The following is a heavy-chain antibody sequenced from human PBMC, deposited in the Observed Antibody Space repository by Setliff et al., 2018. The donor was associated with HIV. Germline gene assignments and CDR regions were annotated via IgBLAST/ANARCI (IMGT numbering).Heavy chain of an antibody. CDR3: ARNDAFDI. CDR1: GDSISRDFYY. J-gene: IGHJ3*02. Sequence: SETLSLTCTVSGDSISRDFYYWNWIRQPAGKGLEWIGHIYTNGRTHYNPSLKSRVTISMATSKNQFSLKLSSVTAADTAVYYCARNDAFDIWGQGTLVTVSS. CDR2: IYTNGRT. V-gene: IGHV4-61*09.